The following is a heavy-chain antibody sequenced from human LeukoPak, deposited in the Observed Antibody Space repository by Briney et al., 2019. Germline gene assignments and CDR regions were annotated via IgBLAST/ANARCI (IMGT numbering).Heavy chain of an antibody. D-gene: IGHD2-21*02. CDR1: GYTFTGFF. CDR3: ARMDLDGGDSIGFDS. J-gene: IGHJ5*01. V-gene: IGHV1-2*02. Sequence: ASVKVSCTASGYTFTGFFMHWARQAPGQGLEWMGWINPNIGDAYYAQKFQGRVTMTRDRSINTAYMELSRLTSDDTAVYYCARMDLDGGDSIGFDSWGQGTLVTVSS. CDR2: INPNIGDA.